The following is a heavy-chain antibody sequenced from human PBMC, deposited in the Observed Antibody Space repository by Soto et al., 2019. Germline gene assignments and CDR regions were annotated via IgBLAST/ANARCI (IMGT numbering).Heavy chain of an antibody. Sequence: GGSLRLSCAASGFTVSSNYMSWVRQAPGKGLEWVSVIYSGGSTYYADSVKGRFTISRDNSKSTLYLQVNSLRAEDTAVYYCAREPPGVAGAGRSTYFDFWGQGALVTVSS. CDR2: IYSGGST. D-gene: IGHD6-19*01. V-gene: IGHV3-53*01. CDR3: AREPPGVAGAGRSTYFDF. J-gene: IGHJ4*02. CDR1: GFTVSSNY.